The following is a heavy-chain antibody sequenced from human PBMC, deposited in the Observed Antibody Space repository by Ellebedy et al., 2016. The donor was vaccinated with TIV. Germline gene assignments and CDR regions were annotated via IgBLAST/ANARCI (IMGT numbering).Heavy chain of an antibody. CDR3: AKDLRQRLPETAFDI. J-gene: IGHJ3*02. CDR2: ISYDGSKK. D-gene: IGHD6-25*01. CDR1: GFTFSSYG. Sequence: GESLKISCAASGFTFSSYGMHWVRQAPGKGLEWVAVISYDGSKKSYADSVKGRFTISRDNSKNTLYLQMNSLRAEDTAVYYCAKDLRQRLPETAFDIWGQGTMVTVSS. V-gene: IGHV3-30*18.